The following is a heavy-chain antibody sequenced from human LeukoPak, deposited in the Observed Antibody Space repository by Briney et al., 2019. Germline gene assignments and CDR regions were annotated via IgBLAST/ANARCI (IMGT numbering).Heavy chain of an antibody. CDR2: IYHSGST. Sequence: SETLSLTCAVSGGSISSGGYSWSWIRQPPGKGLEWIGYIYHSGSTYYNPSLKSRVTISVDRSKNQFSLKLSSVTAADTAVYYCARGLTTFVRGYSYGYYFDYWGQGTLVTVSS. J-gene: IGHJ4*02. CDR1: GGSISSGGYS. D-gene: IGHD5-18*01. V-gene: IGHV4-30-2*01. CDR3: ARGLTTFVRGYSYGYYFDY.